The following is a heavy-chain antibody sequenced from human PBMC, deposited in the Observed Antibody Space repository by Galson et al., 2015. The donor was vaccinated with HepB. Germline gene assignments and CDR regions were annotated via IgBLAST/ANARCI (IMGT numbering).Heavy chain of an antibody. CDR3: ARDLRGLYYYDSSGSSHFDY. V-gene: IGHV3-7*03. CDR1: GFTFSSYW. J-gene: IGHJ4*02. CDR2: IKQDGSEK. Sequence: SLRLSCAASGFTFSSYWMSWVRQAPGKGLEWVANIKQDGSEKYYVDSVKGRFTISRDNAKNSLYLQMNSLRAEDTAVYYCARDLRGLYYYDSSGSSHFDYWGQGTLVTVSS. D-gene: IGHD3-22*01.